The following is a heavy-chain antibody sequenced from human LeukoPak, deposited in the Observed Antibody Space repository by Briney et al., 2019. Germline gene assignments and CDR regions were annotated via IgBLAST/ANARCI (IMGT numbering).Heavy chain of an antibody. CDR3: ARYYYDSSGYPEIDY. D-gene: IGHD3-22*01. J-gene: IGHJ4*02. CDR2: ISAYNGNT. Sequence: GASVKVSCKASGYTFTSYGISWLRQAPGQGLEWMGWISAYNGNTNYAQKLQGRVTMTTDTSTSTAYMELRSLRSDDTAVYYCARYYYDSSGYPEIDYWGQGTLVTVSS. V-gene: IGHV1-18*01. CDR1: GYTFTSYG.